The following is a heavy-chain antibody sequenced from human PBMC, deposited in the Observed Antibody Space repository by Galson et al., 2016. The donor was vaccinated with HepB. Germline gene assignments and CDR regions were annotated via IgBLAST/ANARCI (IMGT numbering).Heavy chain of an antibody. CDR1: VNTFNKFG. Sequence: SVKVSCKAFVNTFNKFGITWVRQAPGQGLEWLGWIRPNNGDTRYGQKFQGRVTMTTDASTKTVYMELRSLTSDDTAMYFCARDGLTSESFWALYLWGQGTQVIVSS. V-gene: IGHV1-18*01. J-gene: IGHJ3*01. CDR2: IRPNNGDT. CDR3: ARDGLTSESFWALYL. D-gene: IGHD1-26*01.